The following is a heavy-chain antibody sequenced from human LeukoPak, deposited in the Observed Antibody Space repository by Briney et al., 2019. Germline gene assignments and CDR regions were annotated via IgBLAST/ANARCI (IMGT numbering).Heavy chain of an antibody. J-gene: IGHJ4*02. D-gene: IGHD3-16*02. CDR1: GGTFSSYA. CDR3: ARGSYRIYYFDY. V-gene: IGHV1-69*13. CDR2: IIPIFGTA. Sequence: GASVKVSCKASGGTFSSYAISWVRQAPGQGLEWMGGIIPIFGTANYAQKFQGRVTITADESTSTAYMELSSLRSEDTAVYYCARGSYRIYYFDYWGQGTLVTVSS.